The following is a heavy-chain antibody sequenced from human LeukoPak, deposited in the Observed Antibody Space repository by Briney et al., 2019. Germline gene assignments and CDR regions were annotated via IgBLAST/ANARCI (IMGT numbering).Heavy chain of an antibody. CDR2: IYYSGST. Sequence: SETLSLTCTVSGGSISSYYWSWIRQPPGKGLEWIGYIYYSGSTNYNPSLKSRVTISVDTSKNQFSLKLSSVTAADTAVYYCARTLDSGYDMYAFDIWGQGTMVTASS. D-gene: IGHD5-12*01. J-gene: IGHJ3*02. CDR1: GGSISSYY. CDR3: ARTLDSGYDMYAFDI. V-gene: IGHV4-59*01.